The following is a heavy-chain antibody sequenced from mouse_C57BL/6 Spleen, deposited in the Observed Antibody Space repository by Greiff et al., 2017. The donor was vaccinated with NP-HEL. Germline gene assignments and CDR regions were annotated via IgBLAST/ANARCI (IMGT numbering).Heavy chain of an antibody. CDR2: IYPGDGDT. V-gene: IGHV1-80*01. CDR3: ASGGGLEGYFDY. Sequence: VQLVESGAELVKPGASVKISCKASGYAFSSYWMNWVKQRPGKGLEWIGQIYPGDGDTNYNGKFKGKATLTADKSSSTAYMQLSSLTSEDSAVYFCASGGGLEGYFDYWGQGTTLTVSS. J-gene: IGHJ2*01. D-gene: IGHD2-4*01. CDR1: GYAFSSYW.